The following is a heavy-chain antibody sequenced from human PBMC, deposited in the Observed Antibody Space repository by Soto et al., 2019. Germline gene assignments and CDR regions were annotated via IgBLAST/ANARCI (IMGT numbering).Heavy chain of an antibody. Sequence: QMQLEESGGGVVQPGRALRLSCVGSGFTFSNSGMHWVRQAPGKGLEWVALSYYDGRSPFYADAVKGRFAVSRDNAKNTMYLQMNSLRVDDTAVYFCARARGGSWYLQQRGRGTPVSVSS. J-gene: IGHJ4*02. D-gene: IGHD6-13*01. CDR1: GFTFSNSG. CDR2: SYYDGRSP. V-gene: IGHV3-30*06. CDR3: ARARGGSWYLQQ.